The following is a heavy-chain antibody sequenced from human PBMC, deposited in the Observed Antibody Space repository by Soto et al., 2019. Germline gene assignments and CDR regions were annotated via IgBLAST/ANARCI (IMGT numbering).Heavy chain of an antibody. Sequence: PSETLSLTCTVSGGSVSSDSYYWSWIRQPPGKGLEWIGYIYYSGSINYNPSLKSRVTISVDTSKNQFSLKLSSVTAADTAVYYCARAPRGNYGYPSYFDYWGQGTLVNVSS. CDR2: IYYSGSI. D-gene: IGHD3-10*01. CDR3: ARAPRGNYGYPSYFDY. CDR1: GGSVSSDSYY. V-gene: IGHV4-61*01. J-gene: IGHJ4*02.